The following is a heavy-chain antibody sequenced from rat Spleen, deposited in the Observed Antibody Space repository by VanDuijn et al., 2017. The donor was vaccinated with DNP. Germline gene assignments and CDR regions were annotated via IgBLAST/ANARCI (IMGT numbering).Heavy chain of an antibody. D-gene: IGHD4-4*01. CDR3: ARRGYGYEDY. CDR2: IGTSGSRT. V-gene: IGHV5-22*01. J-gene: IGHJ2*01. Sequence: EVQVVESGGGLVQPGRSLKLSCAASGFSFSDFYMAWVRQAPKKGLEWVATIGTSGSRTFYPDSVKGRFTISRDYAKDTLFRQMNSLRSEDTATYYCARRGYGYEDYWGQGVMVTVSS. CDR1: GFSFSDFY.